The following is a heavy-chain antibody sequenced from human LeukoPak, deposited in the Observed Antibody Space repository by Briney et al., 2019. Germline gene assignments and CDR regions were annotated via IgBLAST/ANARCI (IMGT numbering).Heavy chain of an antibody. CDR1: GFTFSSYS. J-gene: IGHJ4*02. D-gene: IGHD2-2*01. Sequence: GRSLRLSCAASGFTFSSYSMNWVRQAPGKGLEWVSSISSSSSYIYYADSVKGRFTISRDNAKNSLYLQMNSLRAEDTAVYYCARLDCSSTSCSDYWGQGTLVTVSS. V-gene: IGHV3-21*01. CDR2: ISSSSSYI. CDR3: ARLDCSSTSCSDY.